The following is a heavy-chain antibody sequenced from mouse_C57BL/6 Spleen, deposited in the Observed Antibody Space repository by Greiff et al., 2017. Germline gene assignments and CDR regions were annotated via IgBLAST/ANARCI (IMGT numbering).Heavy chain of an antibody. CDR2: IDPSDSYT. V-gene: IGHV1-59*01. D-gene: IGHD1-1*01. CDR3: ARRNTTVVASDY. Sequence: QVHVKQSGAELVRPGTSVKLSCKASGYTFTSYWMHWVKQRPGQGLEWIGVIDPSDSYTNYNQKFKGKATLTVDTSSSTAYMQLSSLTSEDSAVYYCARRNTTVVASDYWGQGTTLTVSS. CDR1: GYTFTSYW. J-gene: IGHJ2*01.